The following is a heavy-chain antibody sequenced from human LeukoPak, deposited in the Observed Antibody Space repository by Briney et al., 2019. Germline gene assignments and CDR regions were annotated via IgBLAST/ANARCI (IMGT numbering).Heavy chain of an antibody. J-gene: IGHJ4*02. CDR2: ISGGGGTTYYA. D-gene: IGHD3-9*01. CDR3: AKFYDILTGYFDY. CDR1: GFTFTSYA. V-gene: IGHV3-23*01. Sequence: GGSLGLSCAASGFTFTSYAMSWVRQSPGKGLEWVSAISGGGGTTYYAYYADSVKGRFTISRDNSKNTLYLQMNSLRAEDTAVYYCAKFYDILTGYFDYWGQGTLVTVSS.